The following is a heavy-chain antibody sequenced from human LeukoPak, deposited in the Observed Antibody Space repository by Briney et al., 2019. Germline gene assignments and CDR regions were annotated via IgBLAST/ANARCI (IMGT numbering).Heavy chain of an antibody. CDR1: GFTFSSYA. CDR3: ASSRLKDCSSTSCKGTLDY. V-gene: IGHV3-30*04. J-gene: IGHJ4*02. D-gene: IGHD2-2*01. Sequence: GGSLRLSCAASGFTFSSYAMHWVRQVPGKGLEWVTAISYDRNNKHYTDSVKGRFTISRDNSKNTLFLQMDSLRVEDTAVYYCASSRLKDCSSTSCKGTLDYWGQGTLVTVSS. CDR2: ISYDRNNK.